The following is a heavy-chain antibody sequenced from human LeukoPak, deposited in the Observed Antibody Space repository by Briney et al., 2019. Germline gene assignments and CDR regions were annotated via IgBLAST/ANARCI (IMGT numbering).Heavy chain of an antibody. V-gene: IGHV3-21*01. J-gene: IGHJ4*02. D-gene: IGHD5-18*01. CDR3: SRGPLPVTYSYDY. CDR1: GFTFSSYS. Sequence: GGSLRLSCAASGFTFSSYSMNWVRQAPGKGLEWVSSISNSRYYIYYADSVKGRFTISRDNAKNSLYLQMNSLRADDTAVYYCSRGPLPVTYSYDYWGQGTLVTVSS. CDR2: ISNSRYYI.